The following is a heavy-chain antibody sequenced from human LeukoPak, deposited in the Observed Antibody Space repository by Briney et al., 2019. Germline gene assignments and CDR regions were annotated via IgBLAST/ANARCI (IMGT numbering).Heavy chain of an antibody. D-gene: IGHD2-15*01. CDR1: GYTLTELS. V-gene: IGHV1-24*01. CDR3: ASLDPSCSGGSCYSFDY. CDR2: FDPEDGET. Sequence: ASVKVSCKVSGYTLTELSMHWVRQAPGKGLEWMGGFDPEDGETIYAQKFQGRVTMTEDTSTDTAYMELSSLRSEDTAVYYCASLDPSCSGGSCYSFDYWGQGTLVTVSS. J-gene: IGHJ4*02.